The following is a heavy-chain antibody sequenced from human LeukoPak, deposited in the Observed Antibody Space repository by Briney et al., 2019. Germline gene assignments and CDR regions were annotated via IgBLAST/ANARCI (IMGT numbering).Heavy chain of an antibody. V-gene: IGHV3-48*03. D-gene: IGHD4-17*01. CDR1: GFTFSSYE. Sequence: GGSLRLSCAASGFTFSSYEMNWVRQAPGKGLEWVSYISSSGSTIYYADSVKGRFTISRDNAKNSLYLQMNSLRAEDTAVYYCARSTTVTTVGTMVYNYYYYYYMDVWGKGTTVTVSS. J-gene: IGHJ6*03. CDR2: ISSSGSTI. CDR3: ARSTTVTTVGTMVYNYYYYYYMDV.